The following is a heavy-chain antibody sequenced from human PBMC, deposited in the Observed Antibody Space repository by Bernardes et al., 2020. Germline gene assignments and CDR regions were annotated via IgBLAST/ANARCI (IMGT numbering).Heavy chain of an antibody. CDR2: IKQDGSEK. CDR3: ARDGSRSYDFWSGYRNRGAYYYYGMDV. CDR1: GFTFRSYW. J-gene: IGHJ6*02. V-gene: IGHV3-7*01. Sequence: GGSLRLSCAASGFTFRSYWMSWVRQAPGKGLEWVANIKQDGSEKYYVDSVKGRFTISRDNAKNSLYLQMNSLRAEDTAVYYCARDGSRSYDFWSGYRNRGAYYYYGMDVWGQGTTVTVSS. D-gene: IGHD3-3*01.